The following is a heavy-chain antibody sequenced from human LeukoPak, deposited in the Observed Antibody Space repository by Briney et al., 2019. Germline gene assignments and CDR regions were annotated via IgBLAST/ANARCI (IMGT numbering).Heavy chain of an antibody. V-gene: IGHV1-46*01. Sequence: ASVKVSCKAFGYTFTSNYMHWVRQAPGQGPEWMGVISPSGGSTTYAQKFQGRVTLTRDMSTSTDYLELSSLRSEDTAVYYCARESSGWANDYWGQGTLVTVSS. CDR2: ISPSGGST. CDR1: GYTFTSNY. D-gene: IGHD6-19*01. J-gene: IGHJ4*02. CDR3: ARESSGWANDY.